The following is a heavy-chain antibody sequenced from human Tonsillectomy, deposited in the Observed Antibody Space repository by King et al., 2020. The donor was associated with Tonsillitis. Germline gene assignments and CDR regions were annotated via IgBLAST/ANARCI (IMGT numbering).Heavy chain of an antibody. V-gene: IGHV3-7*01. D-gene: IGHD3-22*01. CDR1: GFTFSTYW. J-gene: IGHJ4*02. Sequence: VQLVESGGGLVQPGGSLRLSCAASGFTFSTYWMTWVRQAPGKGREWVANIKQEGSEKYYVDSVKGRFTISRDNAKNSLYLQMNSLRAEDTAVYYCASYYDSSGSSGFDYWGQGTLVTVSS. CDR3: ASYYDSSGSSGFDY. CDR2: IKQEGSEK.